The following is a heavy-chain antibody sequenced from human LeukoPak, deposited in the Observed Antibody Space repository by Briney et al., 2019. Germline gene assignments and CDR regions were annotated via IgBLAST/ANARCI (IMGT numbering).Heavy chain of an antibody. CDR2: INHSGST. Sequence: PSETLSLTCAVYGGSFSGYYRSWIRQPPGKGLEWIGEINHSGSTNYNPSLKSRVTISVDTSKNQFSLKLSSVTAADTAAYYCARSPNYYGSGRNWFDPWGQGTLVTVSS. CDR1: GGSFSGYY. CDR3: ARSPNYYGSGRNWFDP. D-gene: IGHD3-10*01. J-gene: IGHJ5*02. V-gene: IGHV4-34*01.